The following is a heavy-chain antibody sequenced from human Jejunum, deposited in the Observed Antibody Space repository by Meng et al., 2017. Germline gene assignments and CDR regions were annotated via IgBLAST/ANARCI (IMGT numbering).Heavy chain of an antibody. J-gene: IGHJ4*02. D-gene: IGHD6-19*01. CDR2: VFHTGSS. V-gene: IGHV4-4*02. CDR3: ARRGGAYSTGHFPHFDD. CDR1: GGSISSTNW. Sequence: AHLQVSGPGPVKPSGPLSPTRAVSGGSISSTNWWSWVRQPPGKGPEWIGDVFHTGSSDYSPSLRSRVTISVDKSKNQFSLNLSSVTAADTAVYFCARRGGAYSTGHFPHFDDWGQGTLVTVSS.